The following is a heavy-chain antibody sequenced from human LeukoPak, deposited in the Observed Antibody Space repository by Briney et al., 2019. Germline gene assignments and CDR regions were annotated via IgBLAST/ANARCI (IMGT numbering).Heavy chain of an antibody. CDR1: GGSISSGGYY. D-gene: IGHD6-19*01. J-gene: IGHJ4*02. V-gene: IGHV4-39*07. CDR3: ARTVAGKLVFDD. CDR2: IYYSGNT. Sequence: SETLSLTCTVSGGSISSGGYYWGWIRQPPGKGLEWIGSIYYSGNTYDSPSLKSRVTTSVDTFKNQFSLKLSSVTAADTAMYYCARTVAGKLVFDDWGQGALVTVS.